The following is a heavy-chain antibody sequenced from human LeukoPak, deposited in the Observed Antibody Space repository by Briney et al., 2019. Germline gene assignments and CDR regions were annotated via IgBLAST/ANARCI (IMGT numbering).Heavy chain of an antibody. Sequence: GASVKVSCKASGYTFTGYYMHWVRQAPGQGLEWMGWINPNSGGTNYAQKFQGRVTMTRDTSISTAYMELSRLRSDDTAVYYCARDSRIAAAGTDYWGQGTLVTVSS. V-gene: IGHV1-2*02. CDR2: INPNSGGT. J-gene: IGHJ4*02. CDR1: GYTFTGYY. D-gene: IGHD6-13*01. CDR3: ARDSRIAAAGTDY.